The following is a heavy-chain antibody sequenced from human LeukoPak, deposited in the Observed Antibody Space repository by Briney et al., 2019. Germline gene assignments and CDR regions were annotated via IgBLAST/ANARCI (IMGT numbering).Heavy chain of an antibody. J-gene: IGHJ4*02. CDR3: AREWQGGIAAAGTRIEGDY. CDR1: GIGVSGYW. Sequence: GGSLRLSCAVSGIGVSGYWMTWVRQAPGKGLEWVANIKQDGSEKNYVDSVKGRFTISRDNAENSLFLQMNSLRVEDTAVYYCAREWQGGIAAAGTRIEGDYWGQGTLVAVSS. V-gene: IGHV3-7*01. D-gene: IGHD6-13*01. CDR2: IKQDGSEK.